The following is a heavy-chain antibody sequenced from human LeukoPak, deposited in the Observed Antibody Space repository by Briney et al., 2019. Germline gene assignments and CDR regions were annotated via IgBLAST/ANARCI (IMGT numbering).Heavy chain of an antibody. J-gene: IGHJ6*03. CDR2: INAANGHT. Sequence: GASVKVSCKASGYTVTNYAIHWVRQAPGQRFEWMGWINAANGHTKYSQEFQDRITITRDTFATTAYMELSNLRSEDMALYYCARGRGPPNSNRDFYYYYYMDVWGTGTTVTVSS. CDR1: GYTVTNYA. CDR3: ARGRGPPNSNRDFYYYYYMDV. V-gene: IGHV1-3*03. D-gene: IGHD6-13*01.